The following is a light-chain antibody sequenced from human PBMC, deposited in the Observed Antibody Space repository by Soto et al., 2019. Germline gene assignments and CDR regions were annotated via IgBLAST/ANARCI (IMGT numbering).Light chain of an antibody. CDR1: QSVGSN. J-gene: IGKJ1*01. CDR2: SAS. V-gene: IGKV3-15*01. CDR3: QQYMNWPPKT. Sequence: EIVMTQSPGTLSVSPGEQATLSCRASQSVGSNVAWYQQKPGQAPRLLISSASTRATGIPARFSGTGSGTEFTLNISSLESEDFAIYYCQQYMNWPPKTFGQGTRVEIK.